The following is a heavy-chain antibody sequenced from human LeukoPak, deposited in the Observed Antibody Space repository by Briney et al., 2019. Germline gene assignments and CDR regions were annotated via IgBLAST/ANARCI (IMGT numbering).Heavy chain of an antibody. Sequence: PSQTLSLTCTVSGGSISSGDYYWSWIRQPPGKGLDWIGYIYYSGSTYYNPFLKSRVTISVDTSKNQFSLKLSSVTAADTAVYYCARGGGGSSYGMDVWGQGTTVTVSS. CDR1: GGSISSGDYY. CDR2: IYYSGST. CDR3: ARGGGGSSYGMDV. J-gene: IGHJ6*02. V-gene: IGHV4-30-4*01. D-gene: IGHD2-15*01.